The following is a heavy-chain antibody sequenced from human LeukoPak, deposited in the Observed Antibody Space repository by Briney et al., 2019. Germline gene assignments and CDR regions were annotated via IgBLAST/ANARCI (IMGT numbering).Heavy chain of an antibody. J-gene: IGHJ4*02. CDR2: INHSGST. CDR1: GGSFSGYY. Sequence: KPSETLSLTCAVYGGSFSGYYWSWIRQPPGKGLEWIGEINHSGSTNYNPSLKSRVTISVGTSKNQFSLKLSSVTAADTAVYYCARDTVQGRYFDYWGQGTLVTVSS. D-gene: IGHD3-10*01. CDR3: ARDTVQGRYFDY. V-gene: IGHV4-34*01.